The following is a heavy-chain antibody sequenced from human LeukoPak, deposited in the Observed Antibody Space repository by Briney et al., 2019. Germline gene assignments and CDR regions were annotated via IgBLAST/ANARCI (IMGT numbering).Heavy chain of an antibody. Sequence: ASVKVSCKASGYTFTGYYMHWVRQAPGQGLEWMGWINTNTGNPTYAQGFTGRFVFSLDTSVSTAYLQISSLKAEDTAVYYCARRIAARPIDYWGQGTLVTVSS. CDR1: GYTFTGYY. J-gene: IGHJ4*02. CDR3: ARRIAARPIDY. CDR2: INTNTGNP. D-gene: IGHD6-6*01. V-gene: IGHV7-4-1*02.